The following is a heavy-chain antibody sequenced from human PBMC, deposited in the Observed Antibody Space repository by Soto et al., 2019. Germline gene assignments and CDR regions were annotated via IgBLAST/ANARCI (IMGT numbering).Heavy chain of an antibody. J-gene: IGHJ6*02. V-gene: IGHV4-59*08. CDR3: ARQEVEYYYYGMDV. Sequence: PSETLSLTCTVAGGSSSSYYWSWIRQPPGKGLEWIGYIYYSGSTNYNPSLKSRVTISVDTSKNQFSLKLSSVTAADTAVYYCARQEVEYYYYGMDVWGQGTTVTV. CDR2: IYYSGST. CDR1: GGSSSSYY.